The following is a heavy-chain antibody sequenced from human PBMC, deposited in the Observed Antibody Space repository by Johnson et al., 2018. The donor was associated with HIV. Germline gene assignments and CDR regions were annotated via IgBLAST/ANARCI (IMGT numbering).Heavy chain of an antibody. CDR1: GFTFSSYG. Sequence: QVQLVESGGGVVQPGRSLRLSCAASGFTFSSYGMHWVRQAPGKGLEWVAVISYDGSNKYYTDSVKGRFTISRDNSKNTLYLQMNSLRAEDTAVYYCAREAATTVWGCDAFDIWGQGTMVTISS. CDR2: ISYDGSNK. V-gene: IGHV3-30*03. D-gene: IGHD1-26*01. CDR3: AREAATTVWGCDAFDI. J-gene: IGHJ3*02.